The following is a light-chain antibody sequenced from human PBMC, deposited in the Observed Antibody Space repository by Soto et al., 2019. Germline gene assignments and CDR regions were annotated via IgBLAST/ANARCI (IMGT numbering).Light chain of an antibody. V-gene: IGKV3-20*01. CDR1: QSVSSNY. CDR2: LVS. Sequence: EIVLTQSPGTLSLSPGERATLSCRASQSVSSNYLAWYQQIPGQAPRLLIYLVSNTATGIPDRFSGSGSGTDFTLTISRLEPEDFAVYYCQHYGSSLWTFGQGTKVDIK. CDR3: QHYGSSLWT. J-gene: IGKJ1*01.